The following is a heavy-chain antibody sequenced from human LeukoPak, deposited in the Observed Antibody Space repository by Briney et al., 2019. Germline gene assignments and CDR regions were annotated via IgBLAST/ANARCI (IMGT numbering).Heavy chain of an antibody. D-gene: IGHD3-3*01. J-gene: IGHJ5*02. CDR3: ARDARRITIFGVVLKSNWLDP. CDR2: IYHSGST. V-gene: IGHV4-38-2*02. Sequence: PSETLSLTCTVSGYSISSGYYWGWIRQPPGKGLEWIGSIYHSGSTYYNPSLKSRVTISVDTSKNQFSLKLSSVTAADTAVYYCARDARRITIFGVVLKSNWLDPWGQGTLVTVSS. CDR1: GYSISSGYY.